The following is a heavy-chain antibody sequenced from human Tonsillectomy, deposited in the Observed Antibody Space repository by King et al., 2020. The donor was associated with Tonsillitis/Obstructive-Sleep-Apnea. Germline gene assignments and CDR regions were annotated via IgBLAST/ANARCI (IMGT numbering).Heavy chain of an antibody. Sequence: VQLVESGGGVVQPGRSLRLSCAASGFTFSSDGMHWVRQAPGKGLEWVAIISYNGSNKYYANSVKGRFTIPRDNSKNTLYLQMNSLRAEDTAVFYCAKGYYYYMDVCGKGTTVTVSS. CDR3: AKGYYYYMDV. V-gene: IGHV3-30*18. CDR2: ISYNGSNK. J-gene: IGHJ6*03. CDR1: GFTFSSDG.